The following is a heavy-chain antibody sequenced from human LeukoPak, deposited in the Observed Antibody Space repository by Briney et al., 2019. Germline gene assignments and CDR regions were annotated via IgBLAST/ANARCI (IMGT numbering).Heavy chain of an antibody. CDR3: ARESTNPYYYYYMDV. J-gene: IGHJ6*03. Sequence: EASVKVSCKASGYTFTSYYMHWVRQAPGQGLEWMGWINPNSGGTNYAQKFQGRVTMTRDTSISTAYMELSRLRSDDTAVYYCARESTNPYYYYYMDVWGKGTTVTVSS. V-gene: IGHV1-2*02. CDR2: INPNSGGT. CDR1: GYTFTSYY. D-gene: IGHD1-14*01.